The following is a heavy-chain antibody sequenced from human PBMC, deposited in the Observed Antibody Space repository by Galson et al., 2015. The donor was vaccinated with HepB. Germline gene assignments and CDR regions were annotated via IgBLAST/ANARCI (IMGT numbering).Heavy chain of an antibody. CDR2: ISYDGSNK. Sequence: SLRLSCAASGFTFSSYGMHWVRQAPGKGLEWVAVISYDGSNKYYADSVKGRFTISRDNSKNTLYLQMNSLRAEDTAVYYCAKDPGTDWGQGTLVTVSS. V-gene: IGHV3-30*18. CDR1: GFTFSSYG. J-gene: IGHJ4*02. CDR3: AKDPGTD. D-gene: IGHD1-1*01.